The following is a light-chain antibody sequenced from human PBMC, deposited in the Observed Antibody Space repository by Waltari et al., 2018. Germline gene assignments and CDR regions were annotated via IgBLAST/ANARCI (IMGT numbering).Light chain of an antibody. V-gene: IGKV1-5*03. CDR2: KAS. CDR3: QQYDSYSFT. Sequence: DIQMTQSPSTLSASVGDSVNVTCRASQSISNWLAWYQQKPGKAPKLLIDKASSLESGVPSRFSGSGSGAEFTLTISGLQPDDFATYYCQQYDSYSFTFGQGTRLEIK. J-gene: IGKJ5*01. CDR1: QSISNW.